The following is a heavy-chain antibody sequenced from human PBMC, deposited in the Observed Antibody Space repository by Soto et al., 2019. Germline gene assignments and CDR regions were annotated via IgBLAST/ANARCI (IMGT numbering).Heavy chain of an antibody. J-gene: IGHJ4*02. CDR1: GGSFSGYY. V-gene: IGHV4-34*01. Sequence: QVQLQQWGAGLLKPSETLSLTCAVYGGSFSGYYWSWIRQPPGKGLEWIGEINHSGSTNYNPSLKSRVTISVDTSKNQFALQLSSVTAADTAVYYCASLGYDILTGYYNFDYWGQGTLVTVSS. CDR3: ASLGYDILTGYYNFDY. D-gene: IGHD3-9*01. CDR2: INHSGST.